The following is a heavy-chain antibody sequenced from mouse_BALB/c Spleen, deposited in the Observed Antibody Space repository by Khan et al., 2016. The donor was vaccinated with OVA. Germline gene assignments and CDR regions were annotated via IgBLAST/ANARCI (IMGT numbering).Heavy chain of an antibody. CDR2: ISYSGST. J-gene: IGHJ4*01. CDR3: AREGYDYDYAMDY. V-gene: IGHV3-2*02. D-gene: IGHD2-4*01. CDR1: GYSITSDYA. Sequence: DVKLQESGPGLVKPSQSLSLTCTVTGYSITSDYAWNWIRQFPGNKLEWMGYISYSGSTSYNPSLKSRISITRDTSKNQFFLQLNSVTTEDTSTYYGAREGYDYDYAMDYWGQGTSVTVSS.